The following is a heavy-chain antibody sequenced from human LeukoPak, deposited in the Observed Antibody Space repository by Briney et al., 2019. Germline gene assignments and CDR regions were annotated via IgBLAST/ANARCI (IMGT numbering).Heavy chain of an antibody. V-gene: IGHV1-2*02. CDR2: INPNSGGT. Sequence: ASVKVSCKASGYTFTSYGISWVRQAPGQGLEWMGWINPNSGGTNYAQKFQGRVTMTRDTSISTAYMELSRLRSDDTAVYYCARDLYSSGWTDAFDIWGQGTMVTVSS. D-gene: IGHD6-19*01. CDR1: GYTFTSYG. CDR3: ARDLYSSGWTDAFDI. J-gene: IGHJ3*02.